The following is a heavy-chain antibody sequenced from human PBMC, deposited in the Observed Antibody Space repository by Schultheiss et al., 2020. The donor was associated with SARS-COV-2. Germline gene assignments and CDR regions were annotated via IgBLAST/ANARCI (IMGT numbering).Heavy chain of an antibody. CDR1: GFTFSSYE. CDR3: ARDNGGYCSSTSCYSYDY. D-gene: IGHD2-2*02. J-gene: IGHJ4*02. Sequence: GGSLRLSCAASGFTFSSYEMNWVRQAPGKGLEWVSYISSSGSTIYYADSVKGRFTISRDNAKNSLYLQMNSLRAEDTAVYYCARDNGGYCSSTSCYSYDYWGQGTLVTVSS. CDR2: ISSSGSTI. V-gene: IGHV3-48*03.